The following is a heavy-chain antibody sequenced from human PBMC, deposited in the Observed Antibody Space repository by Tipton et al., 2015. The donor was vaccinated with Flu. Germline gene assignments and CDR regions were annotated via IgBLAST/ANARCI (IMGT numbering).Heavy chain of an antibody. CDR1: GGFVSSYY. CDR2: IYNNQYT. Sequence: TLSLTCTVSGGFVSSYYWNWIRQPPGKGLEWIGYIYNNQYTKYSPSLKSRVTVSVDPSMSQFSLRLTSVTAADTAVYYRARDPSLGMPDYFDSWGQGILVTASS. J-gene: IGHJ4*02. D-gene: IGHD2-2*01. V-gene: IGHV4-59*02. CDR3: ARDPSLGMPDYFDS.